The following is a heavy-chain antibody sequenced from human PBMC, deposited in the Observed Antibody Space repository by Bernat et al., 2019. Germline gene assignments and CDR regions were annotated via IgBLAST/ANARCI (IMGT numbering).Heavy chain of an antibody. Sequence: EVQLVESGGGLVKPGGSLRLSCAASGFTFSSYSMNWVRQAPGKGLEWLSSISSSSSYIYYADSVKGRFTISRDNAKNSLYLQMNSLRAEDTAVYYCARETVVAATRIQTLDYWGQGTLVTVSS. D-gene: IGHD2-15*01. CDR3: ARETVVAATRIQTLDY. CDR2: ISSSSSYI. V-gene: IGHV3-21*01. J-gene: IGHJ4*02. CDR1: GFTFSSYS.